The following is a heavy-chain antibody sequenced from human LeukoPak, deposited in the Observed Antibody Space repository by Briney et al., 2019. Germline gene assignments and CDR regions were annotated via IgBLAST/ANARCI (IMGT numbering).Heavy chain of an antibody. CDR3: AKEEGYIYGLLDY. Sequence: GGSLRLSCAASGFTFSSFGMSWVRQAPGKGLEWVSSISGSGSTTYYADSVKGRFTISRDNSKNTLYLQMNSLRAEDAAVYYCAKEEGYIYGLLDYWGRGILVTVSS. CDR2: ISGSGSTT. CDR1: GFTFSSFG. J-gene: IGHJ4*02. V-gene: IGHV3-23*01. D-gene: IGHD5-18*01.